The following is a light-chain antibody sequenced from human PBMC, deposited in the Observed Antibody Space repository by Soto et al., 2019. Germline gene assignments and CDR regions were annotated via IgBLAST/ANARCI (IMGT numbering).Light chain of an antibody. CDR1: QSIGVW. CDR2: DAS. Sequence: IHMTQSPSTMSSFVGYRVTITCRASQSIGVWLAWYQQKPGKAPKLLIYDASNLQTGVPSRFSGSGSGTEFTLTISNLQPDDFATYYCQQYDSYSSGPFGQGTKVDIK. J-gene: IGKJ1*01. CDR3: QQYDSYSSGP. V-gene: IGKV1-5*01.